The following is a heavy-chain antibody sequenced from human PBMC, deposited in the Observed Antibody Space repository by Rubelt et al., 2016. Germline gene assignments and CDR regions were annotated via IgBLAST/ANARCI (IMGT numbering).Heavy chain of an antibody. Sequence: MHWVRQAPGQRLEWMGWINAGNGNTKYSQKFQGRVTITRDTSASTAYMELRSLRSADTAVYYCAASYGSGSYYPPTFDYWGQGTLVTVSS. V-gene: IGHV1-3*01. D-gene: IGHD3-10*01. J-gene: IGHJ4*02. CDR3: AASYGSGSYYPPTFDY. CDR2: INAGNGNT.